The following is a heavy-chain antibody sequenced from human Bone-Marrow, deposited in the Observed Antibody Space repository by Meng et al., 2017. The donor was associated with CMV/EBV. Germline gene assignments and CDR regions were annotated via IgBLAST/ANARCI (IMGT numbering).Heavy chain of an antibody. CDR2: IYYSGST. V-gene: IGHV4-61*01. Sequence: GSLRLSCTVSGGSVSSGRYYWSWIRQPPGKGLEWIGYIYYSGSTNYNPSLKSRVTISVDTSKNQLSLKLRSVTAADTAVYYCASGIGYCSGTSCHTPYYYGMDVWGQGTTVTFYS. CDR3: ASGIGYCSGTSCHTPYYYGMDV. CDR1: GGSVSSGRYY. J-gene: IGHJ6*02. D-gene: IGHD2-2*02.